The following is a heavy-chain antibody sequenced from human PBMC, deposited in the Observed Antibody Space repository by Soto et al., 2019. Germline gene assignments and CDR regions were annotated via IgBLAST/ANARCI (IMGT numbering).Heavy chain of an antibody. CDR2: ISYDGSNN. Sequence: QVQLVESGGGVVKPGRSLRLSCAASGFTFSAYAMHWVRQAPGKGLEWVAVISYDGSNNDYADSVKGRFTISRDNSKNTLYLQMNSLRTEDTAVYYCARASGGRKYYYAMHGWGQGTTVTVSS. CDR3: ARASGGRKYYYAMHG. J-gene: IGHJ6*02. V-gene: IGHV3-30-3*01. D-gene: IGHD2-15*01. CDR1: GFTFSAYA.